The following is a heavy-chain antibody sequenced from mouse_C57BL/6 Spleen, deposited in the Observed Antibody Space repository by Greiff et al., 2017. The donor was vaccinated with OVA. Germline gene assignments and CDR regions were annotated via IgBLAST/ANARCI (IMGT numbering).Heavy chain of an antibody. D-gene: IGHD1-1*01. Sequence: QVQLKESGAELVKPGASVKLSCKASGYTFTSYWMHWVKQRPGRGLEWIGRIDPNSGGTKYNEKFKSKATLTVDKPSSTAYMQLSSLTSEDSAVYYCARYIYYYGSSYPLYAMDYWGQGTSVTVSS. J-gene: IGHJ4*01. CDR1: GYTFTSYW. CDR3: ARYIYYYGSSYPLYAMDY. CDR2: IDPNSGGT. V-gene: IGHV1-72*01.